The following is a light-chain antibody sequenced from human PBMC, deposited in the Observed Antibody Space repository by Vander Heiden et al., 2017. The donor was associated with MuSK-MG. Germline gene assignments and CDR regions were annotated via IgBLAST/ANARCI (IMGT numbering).Light chain of an antibody. CDR2: KAS. J-gene: IGKJ1*01. Sequence: DIQMTQSPSTLSASVGDRVTITCRASQNINNFLAWYQQKPGKAPKVLIYKASNLESGVPSRFRGSASGTEFTLSISSLQPDIFAIYHCLQDNSFGWTFGQGTKLEI. CDR3: LQDNSFGWT. CDR1: QNINNF. V-gene: IGKV1-5*03.